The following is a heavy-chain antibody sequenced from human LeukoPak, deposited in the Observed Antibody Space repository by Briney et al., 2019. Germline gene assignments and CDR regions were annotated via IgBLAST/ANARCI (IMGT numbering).Heavy chain of an antibody. J-gene: IGHJ4*02. D-gene: IGHD4-17*01. Sequence: ASVKVSCKASGYTFTSYGISWVRQAPGQGLEWMGWISAYNGNTNYAQKFQGRVTMTRDTSISAAYMELSSLRSDDTAVYYCARSYGDYHFDYWGQGTLVTVSS. CDR3: ARSYGDYHFDY. CDR1: GYTFTSYG. CDR2: ISAYNGNT. V-gene: IGHV1-18*01.